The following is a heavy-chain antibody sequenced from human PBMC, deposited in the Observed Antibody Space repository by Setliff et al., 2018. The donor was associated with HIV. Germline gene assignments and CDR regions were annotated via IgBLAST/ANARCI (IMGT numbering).Heavy chain of an antibody. CDR1: GGSISSHY. Sequence: SETLSLTCTVSGGSISSHYWSWIRQPPGKGLEWIGSIYYSGSTNYNPSLKSRVTISVDTSMNQFSLKLSSVTAADTAVYYCARGSSSWYYYYYYGMDVWGQGTTVTVSS. J-gene: IGHJ6*02. V-gene: IGHV4-59*11. CDR2: IYYSGST. D-gene: IGHD6-13*01. CDR3: ARGSSSWYYYYYYGMDV.